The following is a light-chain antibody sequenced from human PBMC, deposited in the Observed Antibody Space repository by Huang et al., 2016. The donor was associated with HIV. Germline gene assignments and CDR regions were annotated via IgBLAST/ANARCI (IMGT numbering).Light chain of an antibody. Sequence: DIQMTQSPSSLSAYVGDRVTITCRASQSISSYLSWYQQKTGKAPKLLIYDTFRLHSGVPSRFTGSGSGTDFTLTITSLQPEDFATYYCQQSYSTTVTFGQGTKVEI. J-gene: IGKJ1*01. CDR2: DTF. CDR1: QSISSY. V-gene: IGKV1-39*01. CDR3: QQSYSTTVT.